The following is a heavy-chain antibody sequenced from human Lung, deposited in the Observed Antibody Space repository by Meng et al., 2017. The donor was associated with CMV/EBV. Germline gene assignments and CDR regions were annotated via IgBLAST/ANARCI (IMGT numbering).Heavy chain of an antibody. CDR3: ARGTVTSRVIVPPFAIKIVYGMDV. CDR2: INHSGST. J-gene: IGHJ6*02. Sequence: SXTXSLXXAVYGGSFSGYFWSWIRQPPGKGLEWIGEINHSGSTNYNPSLKRRVTISVDTSKNQFFLKLSSVTAADTAVYYCARGTVTSRVIVPPFAIKIVYGMDVWXQGTTVTVSS. D-gene: IGHD2-2*01. V-gene: IGHV4-34*01. CDR1: GGSFSGYF.